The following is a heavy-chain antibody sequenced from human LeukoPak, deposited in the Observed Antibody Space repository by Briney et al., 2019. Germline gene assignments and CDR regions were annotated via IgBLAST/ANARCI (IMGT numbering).Heavy chain of an antibody. CDR1: GYTFTSYD. J-gene: IGHJ6*02. D-gene: IGHD3-3*01. V-gene: IGHV1-8*01. CDR2: MNANSGNT. CDR3: ARGAYDLNRYYYYGVDV. Sequence: GASVKVSCKASGYTFTSYDINWVRQATGQGLEWMGWMNANSGNTGYAQKFQGRVTMTRNTSISTAYMELSSLRSEDTAVYYCARGAYDLNRYYYYGVDVWGQGTTATVSS.